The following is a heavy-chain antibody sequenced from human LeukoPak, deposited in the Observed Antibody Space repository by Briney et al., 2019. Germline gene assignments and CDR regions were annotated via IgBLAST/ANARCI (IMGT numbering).Heavy chain of an antibody. CDR2: INPSGGST. CDR3: ASGTGGTAMNLDY. V-gene: IGHV1-46*01. D-gene: IGHD5-18*01. CDR1: GYTFTSYY. Sequence: ASVKVSCKAFGYTFTSYYMHWVRQAPGQGLEWMGVINPSGGSTTYAQQFQGRVTMTRDTSTSTVYMELSSLRSEDTATYYCASGTGGTAMNLDYWGQGTLVTVSS. J-gene: IGHJ4*02.